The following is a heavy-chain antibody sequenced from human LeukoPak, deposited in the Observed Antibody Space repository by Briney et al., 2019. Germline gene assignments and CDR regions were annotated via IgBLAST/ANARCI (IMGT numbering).Heavy chain of an antibody. D-gene: IGHD1-20*01. CDR3: ARGITGTTRGSQDYFDY. Sequence: VASVKVSCKASGYTFTSYGISWVRQAPGQGLEWMGWMNPNSGNTGYAQKFQGRVTMTRNTSISTAYMELSSLRSEDTAVYYCARGITGTTRGSQDYFDYWGQGTLVTVSS. V-gene: IGHV1-8*02. J-gene: IGHJ4*02. CDR1: GYTFTSYG. CDR2: MNPNSGNT.